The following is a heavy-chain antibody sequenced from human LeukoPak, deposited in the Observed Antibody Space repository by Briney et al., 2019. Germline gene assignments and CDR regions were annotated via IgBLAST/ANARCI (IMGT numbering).Heavy chain of an antibody. V-gene: IGHV3-15*01. Sequence: GGSLRLSCAASGFTFSNAWMSWVRQAPGKGLEWVGHIKSKVDGGTTDYAAAVEGRFTISRDDSKNTLSLQMSSLKTDDTAVYYCTRDREVAGPDSWGQGTLVTVSS. J-gene: IGHJ4*02. CDR2: IKSKVDGGTT. CDR1: GFTFSNAW. D-gene: IGHD6-19*01. CDR3: TRDREVAGPDS.